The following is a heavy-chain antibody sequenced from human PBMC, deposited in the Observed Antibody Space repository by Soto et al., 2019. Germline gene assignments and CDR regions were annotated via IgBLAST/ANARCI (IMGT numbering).Heavy chain of an antibody. V-gene: IGHV3-11*01. Sequence: QVQLVESGGGLVTPGGSLRLSCAASGFTFSDHNMAWIRQAPGKGLEWLSYITTSSTLYYAVSVKGRFTMSRDNAKNSLYLLMNSLRVEDTAVYYCARRAGDSSGHRFDYWGQGTLVTVSS. CDR3: ARRAGDSSGHRFDY. D-gene: IGHD6-19*01. CDR1: GFTFSDHN. CDR2: ITTSSTL. J-gene: IGHJ4*02.